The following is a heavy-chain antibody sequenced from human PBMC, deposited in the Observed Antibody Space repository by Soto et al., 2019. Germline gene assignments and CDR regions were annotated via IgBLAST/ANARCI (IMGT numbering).Heavy chain of an antibody. CDR3: ARGSHYDFSSGYADSFDV. J-gene: IGHJ3*01. V-gene: IGHV4-34*01. CDR2: INHSGNT. CDR1: GGSFSGYF. Sequence: QVQLQQWGAGLLKPSETLSLTCAVYGGSFSGYFWSWFRQPPGKGLEWIGEINHSGNTNYNPSLKSRVTVSVDTSKNQFSLKLNSMTAADTAVYYCARGSHYDFSSGYADSFDVWDQGTMVTVSS. D-gene: IGHD3-3*01.